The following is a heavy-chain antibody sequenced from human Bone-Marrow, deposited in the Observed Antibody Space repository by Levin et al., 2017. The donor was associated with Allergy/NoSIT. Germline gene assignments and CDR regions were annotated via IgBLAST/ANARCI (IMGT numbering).Heavy chain of an antibody. J-gene: IGHJ4*02. CDR3: ARDRAPGSGTIDY. CDR2: IYYSGST. CDR1: GGSISSGGYY. D-gene: IGHD1-26*01. V-gene: IGHV4-31*03. Sequence: PSETLSLTCTVSGGSISSGGYYWSWIRQHPGKGLEWIGYIYYSGSTYYNPSLKSRVTISVDTSKNQFSLKLSSVTAADTAVYYCARDRAPGSGTIDYWGQGTLVTVSS.